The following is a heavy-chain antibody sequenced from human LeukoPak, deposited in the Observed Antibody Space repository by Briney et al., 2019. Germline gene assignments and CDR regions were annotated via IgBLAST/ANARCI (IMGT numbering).Heavy chain of an antibody. CDR1: GYTLTDYY. CDR2: INPNSGGT. J-gene: IGHJ5*02. D-gene: IGHD3-16*01. V-gene: IGHV1-2*02. Sequence: ASVKVSCKASGYTLTDYYMHWVRQAPGQRLEWMGWINPNSGGTDYAQKFQDRVTMTRDTSISTVYMELSRLTSDDTAVYYCARRIMITFGGFANNWFDPWGQGTLVTVSS. CDR3: ARRIMITFGGFANNWFDP.